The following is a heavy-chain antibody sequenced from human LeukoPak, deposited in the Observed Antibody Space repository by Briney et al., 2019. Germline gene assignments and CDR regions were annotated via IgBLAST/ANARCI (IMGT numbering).Heavy chain of an antibody. V-gene: IGHV3-74*01. J-gene: IGHJ4*02. Sequence: GGSLRLSCAASGFTFSNYWMHWVRQAPGKGLVWVSRINSDGSSTNYADSVKGGFTISRDNAKNTLYLQMNSLRAEDTAVYYCALLDRGVVFDYWGQGTLVTVSS. CDR2: INSDGSST. CDR1: GFTFSNYW. CDR3: ALLDRGVVFDY. D-gene: IGHD3-10*01.